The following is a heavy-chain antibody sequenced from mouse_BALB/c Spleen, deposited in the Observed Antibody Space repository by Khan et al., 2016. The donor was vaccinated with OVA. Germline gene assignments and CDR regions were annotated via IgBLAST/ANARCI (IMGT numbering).Heavy chain of an antibody. J-gene: IGHJ3*01. Sequence: QVQLQQSGAELVRPGVSVKISCKASGYTFTDYAMHWVKQRHAKSLEWIGVISTNYGDADYHQKFQGTASMTVDRSSSTVYMELARLTSEDSAIYYCVRGGKFAYWGQGTLVTVSA. CDR2: ISTNYGDA. CDR1: GYTFTDYA. CDR3: VRGGKFAY. D-gene: IGHD1-1*02. V-gene: IGHV1S137*01.